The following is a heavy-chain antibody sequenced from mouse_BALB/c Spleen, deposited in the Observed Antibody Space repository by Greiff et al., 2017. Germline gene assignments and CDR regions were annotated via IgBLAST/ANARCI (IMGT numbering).Heavy chain of an antibody. V-gene: IGHV5-6*01. CDR2: ISSGGSYT. J-gene: IGHJ3*01. Sequence: EVQLVESGGDLVKPGGSLKLSCAASGFTFSSYGMSWVRQTPDKRLEWVATISSGGSYTYYPDSVKGRFTISRDNAKNTLYLQMSSLKSEDTAMYYCGRPSDYDEGGFAYWGQGTLVTVSA. CDR1: GFTFSSYG. D-gene: IGHD2-4*01. CDR3: GRPSDYDEGGFAY.